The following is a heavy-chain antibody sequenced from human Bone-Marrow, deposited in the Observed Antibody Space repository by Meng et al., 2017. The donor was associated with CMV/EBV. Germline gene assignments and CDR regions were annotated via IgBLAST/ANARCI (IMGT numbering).Heavy chain of an antibody. J-gene: IGHJ5*02. V-gene: IGHV1-18*01. CDR2: SSVYNGNT. Sequence: ASVKVSCKASGYTFSSYGISWVRQAPGQGLEWIGWSSVYNGNTHYAQKLQDRVTLTTDTSTRTAFMELRSLGSDDTAVYYCSKPPGEGWFDPWGQGTLVTVSS. CDR3: SKPPGEGWFDP. CDR1: GYTFSSYG. D-gene: IGHD3-16*01.